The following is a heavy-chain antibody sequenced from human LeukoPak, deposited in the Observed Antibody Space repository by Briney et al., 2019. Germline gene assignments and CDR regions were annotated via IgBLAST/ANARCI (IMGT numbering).Heavy chain of an antibody. V-gene: IGHV4-59*01. J-gene: IGHJ4*02. Sequence: SETLSLTCTVSGRSISSYYWNWIRQPPGKGLEWIGYIFYSGSTNYNPSLKSRVTISVDTSKNQFSLGLSSVTAADTAVYYCARGPTRYYFDCWGQGTLVTVSS. D-gene: IGHD4-17*01. CDR3: ARGPTRYYFDC. CDR1: GRSISSYY. CDR2: IFYSGST.